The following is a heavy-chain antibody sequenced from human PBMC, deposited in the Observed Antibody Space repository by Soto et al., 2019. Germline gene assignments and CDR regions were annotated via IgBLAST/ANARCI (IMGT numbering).Heavy chain of an antibody. CDR2: VSASGLNT. J-gene: IGHJ4*02. CDR3: AKDRPRRTSGYFFDY. D-gene: IGHD3-10*01. Sequence: GGSLRLSCAASVFTFSTYAMAWVRQAPGKGLEWVSGVSASGLNTDYADPVKGRFYISRDNSKNTVSLHMNSLRAEDTALYYSAKDRPRRTSGYFFDYGGQGTPVTVSS. CDR1: VFTFSTYA. V-gene: IGHV3-23*01.